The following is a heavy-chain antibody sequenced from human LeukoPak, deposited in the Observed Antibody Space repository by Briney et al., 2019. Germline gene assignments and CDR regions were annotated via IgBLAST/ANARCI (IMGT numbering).Heavy chain of an antibody. CDR1: ADSIKSNSFY. CDR2: LSYSGSS. D-gene: IGHD3-3*01. CDR3: ASNLRFLEWLPDS. V-gene: IGHV4-39*01. J-gene: IGHJ4*02. Sequence: SETLSLTCTVSADSIKSNSFYWGWARQPPGKGLEWIGIGSLSYSGSSYYSPSLKSRITISVDMAKSQSSLKLSSVTAADTAVYYCASNLRFLEWLPDSWGQGTLVTVSS.